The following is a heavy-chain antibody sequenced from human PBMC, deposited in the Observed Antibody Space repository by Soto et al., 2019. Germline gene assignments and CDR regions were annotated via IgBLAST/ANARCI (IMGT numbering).Heavy chain of an antibody. CDR1: GGSITSGGYY. Sequence: SETLSLTCTVSGGSITSGGYYWGWIRQHPGKGLEWIGHIYYSGSTSYNPSLKSRVSMSADTSKNQFSMKLSSVTAADTAVYYCAKEKISTSCCNWFDPWGQGTLVTVSS. J-gene: IGHJ5*02. V-gene: IGHV4-31*03. CDR3: AKEKISTSCCNWFDP. D-gene: IGHD2-2*01. CDR2: IYYSGST.